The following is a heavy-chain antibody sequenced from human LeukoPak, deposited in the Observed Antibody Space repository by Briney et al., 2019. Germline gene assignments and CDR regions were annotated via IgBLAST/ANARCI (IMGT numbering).Heavy chain of an antibody. D-gene: IGHD3-9*01. CDR1: GGTFSSYA. V-gene: IGHV1-69*05. J-gene: IGHJ6*03. Sequence: GASVKVSCKASGGTFSSYAISWVRQAPGQGLEWMGGIIPIFGTANYAQKFQGRVMITTGEATCTAYMELRSLRSEDTGVYYCARVGYYDILTAHKADYYHMDVWGKGTTVTVSS. CDR2: IIPIFGTA. CDR3: ARVGYYDILTAHKADYYHMDV.